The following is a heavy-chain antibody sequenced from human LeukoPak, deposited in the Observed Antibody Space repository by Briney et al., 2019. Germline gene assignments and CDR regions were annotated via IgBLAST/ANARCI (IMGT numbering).Heavy chain of an antibody. J-gene: IGHJ3*02. CDR3: ARDREGVVVTAKGAFDI. D-gene: IGHD2-21*02. Sequence: GSSVKVSCKASGGTFSSYAISLVRQALGQGLEWMGRIIPIFGTANYAQKFQGRVTITTDESTSTAYMELSSLRSEDTAVYYCARDREGVVVTAKGAFDIWGQGTMVTVSS. V-gene: IGHV1-69*05. CDR1: GGTFSSYA. CDR2: IIPIFGTA.